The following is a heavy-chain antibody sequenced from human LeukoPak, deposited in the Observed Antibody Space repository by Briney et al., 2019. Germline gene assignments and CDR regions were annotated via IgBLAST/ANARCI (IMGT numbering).Heavy chain of an antibody. CDR2: IIPIFGTA. J-gene: IGHJ5*02. CDR3: ARDIRAWDIVVVPAAPRFDP. Sequence: SVKVSCKASGGTFSSCAISWVRQAPGQGLEWMGGIIPIFGTANYAQKFQGRVTITADESTSTAYMELSSLRSEDTAVYYCARDIRAWDIVVVPAAPRFDPWDQGTLVTVSS. CDR1: GGTFSSCA. D-gene: IGHD2-2*01. V-gene: IGHV1-69*13.